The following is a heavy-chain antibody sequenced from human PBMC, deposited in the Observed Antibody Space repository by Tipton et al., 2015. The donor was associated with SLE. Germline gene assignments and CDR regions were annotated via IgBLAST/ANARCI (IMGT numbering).Heavy chain of an antibody. J-gene: IGHJ4*02. CDR1: GFAFGSYD. CDR3: AKGVYSCSD. CDR2: INYDGSDK. D-gene: IGHD6-13*01. Sequence: SGFAFGSYDLHWVRQAPGKGLEWVAFINYDGSDKSYADSVKGRVTISRDSSKNTVYLQMNSLRAEDTAVYYCAKGVYSCSDWGQGTLVTVSS. V-gene: IGHV3-30*02.